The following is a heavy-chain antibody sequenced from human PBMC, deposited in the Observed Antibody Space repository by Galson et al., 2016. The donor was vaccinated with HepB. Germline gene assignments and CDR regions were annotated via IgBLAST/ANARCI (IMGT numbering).Heavy chain of an antibody. Sequence: SVKVSCKASGYNFNNYGIHWVRQAPGQGLEWMGWISIYNGNTNYAQKVQGRVTMTTDTSTNNLKTDDTAVYYCSRDRTYYNAGTIWGQGTLVTVSS. V-gene: IGHV1-18*01. CDR2: ISIYNGNT. J-gene: IGHJ4*02. CDR3: SRDRTYYNAGTI. CDR1: GYNFNNYG. D-gene: IGHD3-10*01.